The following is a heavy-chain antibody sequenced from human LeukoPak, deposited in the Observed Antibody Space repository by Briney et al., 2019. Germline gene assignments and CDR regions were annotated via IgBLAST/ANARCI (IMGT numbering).Heavy chain of an antibody. V-gene: IGHV3-74*01. D-gene: IGHD3-22*01. CDR1: GLTFSSHW. Sequence: GGSLRLSCAASGLTFSSHWMHWVRQAPGKGLVWVSRITNDGSSTTYADSVKGRFTISRDNAKNSLYLQMNSLRAEDTAVYYCARFVGYYDSSGYYRTGGFDPWGQGTLVTVSS. CDR3: ARFVGYYDSSGYYRTGGFDP. J-gene: IGHJ5*02. CDR2: ITNDGSST.